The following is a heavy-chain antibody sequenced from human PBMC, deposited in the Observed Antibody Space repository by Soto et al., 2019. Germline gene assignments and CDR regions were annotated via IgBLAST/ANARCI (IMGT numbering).Heavy chain of an antibody. D-gene: IGHD3-3*01. Sequence: EVQLVESGGGLVQPGGSLKLSCAASGFTFSTHSMNWVRQAPGRGLEWVSYIHSSSSWEVYADSVRGRFTVSRDNAKNSLYLQMSSLRAEDTAGYYCVFDFWLVPTVWGKGTTVTVSS. J-gene: IGHJ6*04. CDR2: IHSSSSWE. CDR1: GFTFSTHS. V-gene: IGHV3-48*01. CDR3: VFDFWLVPTV.